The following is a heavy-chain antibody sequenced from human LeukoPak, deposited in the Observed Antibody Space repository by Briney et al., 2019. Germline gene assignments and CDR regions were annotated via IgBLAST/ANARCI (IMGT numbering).Heavy chain of an antibody. Sequence: SETLSLTCTVSGGSISSSSYYWGWIRQPPGKGLEWIGTIYYSGSAYYNPSLKGRVTMSVDTSKNQFSLKLSSVTAADTAVYYCATRRAGSSSKFDYRGQGTLVTVSS. CDR2: IYYSGSA. CDR3: ATRRAGSSSKFDY. J-gene: IGHJ4*02. CDR1: GGSISSSSYY. D-gene: IGHD6-6*01. V-gene: IGHV4-39*01.